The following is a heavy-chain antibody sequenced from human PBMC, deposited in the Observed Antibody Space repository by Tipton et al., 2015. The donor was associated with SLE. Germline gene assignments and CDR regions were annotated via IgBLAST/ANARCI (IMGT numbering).Heavy chain of an antibody. CDR3: ARRTSGYAPDY. CDR2: IDYSGRT. J-gene: IGHJ4*02. V-gene: IGHV4-59*12. D-gene: IGHD5-12*01. CDR1: GGSINSYY. Sequence: TLSLTCTVSGGSINSYYWTWVRQPPGKGLAWIGSIDYSGRTYYTPSLKSQVTISVDTSKNQFSLKLSSVTAADTAFYYCARRTSGYAPDYWGQGTLVTVSS.